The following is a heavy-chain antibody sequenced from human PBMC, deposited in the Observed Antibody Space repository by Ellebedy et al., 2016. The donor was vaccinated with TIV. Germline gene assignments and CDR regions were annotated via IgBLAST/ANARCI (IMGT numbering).Heavy chain of an antibody. CDR1: GFTFSSYG. J-gene: IGHJ4*02. CDR2: IWYDGSNK. V-gene: IGHV3-33*08. Sequence: GESLKISCAASGFTFSSYGMHWVRQAPGKGLGRVAVIWYDGSNKYYADSVKGRFTISRDNSKNTLYLQMNSLRAEDTAVYYCARDEAAGYGDYSNLDSWGQGTLVTVSS. D-gene: IGHD4-11*01. CDR3: ARDEAAGYGDYSNLDS.